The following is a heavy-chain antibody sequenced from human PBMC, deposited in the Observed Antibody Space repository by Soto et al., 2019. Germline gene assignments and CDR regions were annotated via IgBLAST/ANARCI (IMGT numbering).Heavy chain of an antibody. Sequence: PGGSLRLSCAASGFTFSSYAMSWVRQAPGKGLEWVSAISGSGGSTYYADSVKGRFTISRDNSKNTLYLQMNSLRAEDTAVYYCAKDFEYYDFWSGSNFDYWGQGTLVTVSS. V-gene: IGHV3-23*01. D-gene: IGHD3-3*01. J-gene: IGHJ4*02. CDR2: ISGSGGST. CDR1: GFTFSSYA. CDR3: AKDFEYYDFWSGSNFDY.